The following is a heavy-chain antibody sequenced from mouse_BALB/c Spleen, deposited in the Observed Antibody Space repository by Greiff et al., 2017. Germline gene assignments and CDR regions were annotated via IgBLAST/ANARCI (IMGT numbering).Heavy chain of an antibody. Sequence: QVQLKQSGPELVKPGASVRISCKASGYTFTSYYIHWVKQRPGQGLEWIGWIYPGNVNTKYNEKFKGKATLTADKSSSTAYMQLSSLTSEDSAVYFCARRGYGSSYAMDYWGQGTSVTVSS. J-gene: IGHJ4*01. V-gene: IGHV1S56*01. CDR2: IYPGNVNT. CDR3: ARRGYGSSYAMDY. D-gene: IGHD1-1*01. CDR1: GYTFTSYY.